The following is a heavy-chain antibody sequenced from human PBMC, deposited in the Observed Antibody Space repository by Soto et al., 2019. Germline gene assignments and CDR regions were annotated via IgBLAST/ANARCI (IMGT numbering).Heavy chain of an antibody. Sequence: PGESLKISCKGSGYSFTSYWISWVRQMPGKGLEWMGRIDPSDSYTNYSPSFQGHVTISADKSISTAYLQWSSLKASDTAIYYCATRGVSLDGFDIWGQGTMVTVSS. J-gene: IGHJ3*02. CDR2: IDPSDSYT. CDR3: ATRGVSLDGFDI. CDR1: GYSFTSYW. V-gene: IGHV5-10-1*01. D-gene: IGHD2-21*01.